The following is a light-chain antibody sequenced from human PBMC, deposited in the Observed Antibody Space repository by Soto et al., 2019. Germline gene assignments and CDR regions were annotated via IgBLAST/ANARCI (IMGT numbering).Light chain of an antibody. J-gene: IGKJ1*01. CDR2: GAS. CDR3: QQYSSWVWT. Sequence: EIVMTQSPVTLSVSPGESATFSCRASQSIGTKLAWYQQRPGQAPRLLMYGASTGATGIPARFSGSGSGTEFTLTIGSLQSDDFAVYYCQQYSSWVWTFGQGTKVDIK. V-gene: IGKV3-15*01. CDR1: QSIGTK.